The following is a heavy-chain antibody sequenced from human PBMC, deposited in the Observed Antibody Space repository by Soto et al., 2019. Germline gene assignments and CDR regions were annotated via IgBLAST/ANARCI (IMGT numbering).Heavy chain of an antibody. CDR1: GYTFTSYG. D-gene: IGHD3-10*01. V-gene: IGHV1-18*01. Sequence: ASVKVSCKASGYTFTSYGISWVRQAPGQGLEWMGWISAYNGNTNYAQKLQGRVTMTTDTSTSTAYMELRSLRSDDTAVYYCARQTTIIMPRGVVITYGGPFDPWGQGTLVTVSS. J-gene: IGHJ5*02. CDR3: ARQTTIIMPRGVVITYGGPFDP. CDR2: ISAYNGNT.